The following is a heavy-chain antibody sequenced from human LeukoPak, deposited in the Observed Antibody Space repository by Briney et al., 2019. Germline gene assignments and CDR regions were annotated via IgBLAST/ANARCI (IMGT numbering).Heavy chain of an antibody. J-gene: IGHJ3*02. CDR3: ARSPGNAFDI. CDR2: IYYSGST. Sequence: SETLSLTCTVSGGSISSGDYCWSWIRQPPGKGLEWIGYIYYSGSTYYNPSLKSRVAISVDTSKNQFSLKLSSVTAADTAVYYCARSPGNAFDIWGQGTMVTVSS. CDR1: GGSISSGDYC. V-gene: IGHV4-30-4*01.